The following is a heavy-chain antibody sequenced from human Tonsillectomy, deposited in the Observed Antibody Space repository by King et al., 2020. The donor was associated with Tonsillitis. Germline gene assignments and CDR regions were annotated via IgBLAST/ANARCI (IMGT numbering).Heavy chain of an antibody. Sequence: VQLQESGPGLIKPSEILSLTCAVSGDYVSSGGYSWSWFRQPPGKGLEWISYTYYSGNTYHNPSLKSRITISLDPSKNQFSLKLSSVTAADTAVYFCSRQGEYRYGYGGLDVWGQGTPVTVSS. V-gene: IGHV4-30-4*07. CDR3: SRQGEYRYGYGGLDV. D-gene: IGHD5-18*01. CDR2: TYYSGNT. J-gene: IGHJ6*02. CDR1: GDYVSSGGYS.